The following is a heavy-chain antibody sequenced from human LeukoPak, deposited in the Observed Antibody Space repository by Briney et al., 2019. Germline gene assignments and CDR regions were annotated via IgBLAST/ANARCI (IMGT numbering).Heavy chain of an antibody. D-gene: IGHD6-13*01. Sequence: GSLRLSCAASGFTFSRYWMSWVRQAPGKGLEWVANIKQDGSEKGYVDSVKGRFTISRDNAKNSLYLQMNSLRAEDTAVYYCATVNQPAGYSTDWGQGTLVTVSS. V-gene: IGHV3-7*03. CDR3: ATVNQPAGYSTD. J-gene: IGHJ4*02. CDR1: GFTFSRYW. CDR2: IKQDGSEK.